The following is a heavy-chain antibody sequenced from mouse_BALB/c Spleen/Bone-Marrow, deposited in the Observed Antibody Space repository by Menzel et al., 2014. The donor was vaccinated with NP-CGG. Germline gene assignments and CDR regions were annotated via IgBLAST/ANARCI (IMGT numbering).Heavy chain of an antibody. D-gene: IGHD2-1*01. CDR1: GFSLTSYG. J-gene: IGHJ3*01. V-gene: IGHV2-9*02. CDR3: ARDRDYGNYGWFAY. CDR2: IWAGGST. Sequence: VHLVESGPGLVAPSQSLSITCTVPGFSLTSYGVHWVRQPPGKGLEWLGVIWAGGSTNYNSALMSRLSISKDNSKSQVFLKRNSLQTDDTAMYYCARDRDYGNYGWFAYWGQGTLVTVSA.